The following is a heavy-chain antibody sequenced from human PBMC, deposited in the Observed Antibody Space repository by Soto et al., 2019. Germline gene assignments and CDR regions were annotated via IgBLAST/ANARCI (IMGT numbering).Heavy chain of an antibody. Sequence: EVQLLESGGGSVQPGGSLRLSCAASGFTFSTYALTWVRQAPGKGLEWVSSIGTHADTTYYVDSVKGRFSISRDNSNNTVYLQMSSLSAEDTAVYYCARPYVEVAVNDAFDIWGRGTMVTVSS. CDR3: ARPYVEVAVNDAFDI. J-gene: IGHJ3*02. D-gene: IGHD3-16*01. CDR1: GFTFSTYA. CDR2: IGTHADTT. V-gene: IGHV3-23*01.